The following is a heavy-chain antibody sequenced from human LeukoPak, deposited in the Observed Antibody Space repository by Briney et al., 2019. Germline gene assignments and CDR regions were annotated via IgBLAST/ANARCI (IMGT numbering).Heavy chain of an antibody. D-gene: IGHD3-16*01. CDR2: ITSDGSNI. CDR1: GFTFSNFW. CDR3: ARGGHSSFDY. Sequence: GGSLRLSCAASGFTFSNFWLHWVRQAPGKGLEWVSRITSDGSNINYADSVQGRFTISRDNAKNTLYLQMNSLRAEDTAVYYCARGGHSSFDYWGQGALVTVSS. V-gene: IGHV3-74*01. J-gene: IGHJ4*02.